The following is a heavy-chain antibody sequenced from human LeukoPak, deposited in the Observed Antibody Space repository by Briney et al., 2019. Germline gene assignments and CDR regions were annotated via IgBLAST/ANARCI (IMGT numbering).Heavy chain of an antibody. J-gene: IGHJ6*02. V-gene: IGHV4-39*07. CDR2: INHSGST. D-gene: IGHD6-6*01. CDR3: ARARGGSSSGRGVSYYYYGMDV. Sequence: KSSETLSLTCTVSGGSISSGGYYWSWIRQPPGKGLEWIGEINHSGSTNYNPSLKSRVTISVDTSKNQFSLKLSSVTAADTAVYYCARARGGSSSGRGVSYYYYGMDVWGQGTTVTVSS. CDR1: GGSISSGGYY.